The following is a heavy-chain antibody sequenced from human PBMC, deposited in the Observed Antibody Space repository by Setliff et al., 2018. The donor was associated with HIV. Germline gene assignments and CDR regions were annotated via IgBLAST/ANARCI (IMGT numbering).Heavy chain of an antibody. CDR1: GFTFTGYY. V-gene: IGHV1-2*02. Sequence: ASVKVSCKPSGFTFTGYYLHWVRQAPGQGLEWMGWINPNNGDTNYEQRFQGRVTMTRDTSITTVYMVLNRLTPGDTAVYYCALLNHIVVVTALLPGDYWCQGTPVTVSS. CDR2: INPNNGDT. CDR3: ALLNHIVVVTALLPGDY. J-gene: IGHJ4*02. D-gene: IGHD2-21*02.